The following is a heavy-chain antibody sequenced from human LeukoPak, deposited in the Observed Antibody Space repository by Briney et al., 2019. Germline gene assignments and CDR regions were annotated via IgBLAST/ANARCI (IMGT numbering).Heavy chain of an antibody. CDR1: GFPFSDYY. CDR3: ARVPLYGGDY. V-gene: IGHV3-11*01. CDR2: ISSSGNTI. J-gene: IGHJ4*02. Sequence: LGGSLRLSCAASGFPFSDYYMSWIRQAPGKGLEWVSYISSSGNTIYYGDSVKGRFTISRDNAKSSMFLQMNNLRVDDTAVYYCARVPLYGGDYWGQGTLVTVSS. D-gene: IGHD2/OR15-2a*01.